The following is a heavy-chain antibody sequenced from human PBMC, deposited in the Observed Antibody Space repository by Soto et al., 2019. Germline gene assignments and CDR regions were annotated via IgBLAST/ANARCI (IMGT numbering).Heavy chain of an antibody. CDR2: IYPGDSDT. V-gene: IGHV5-51*01. Sequence: GESLKISCKGSGYSFSSYWIGWVRQMPGKGLEWMGIIYPGDSDTRYSPSFQGQVTISADKSISTAYLQWSSLKASDTAMYYCARLSCIGGSCYSVRDFYYYYGMDVWGQGTTVTVSS. CDR1: GYSFSSYW. CDR3: ARLSCIGGSCYSVRDFYYYYGMDV. D-gene: IGHD2-15*01. J-gene: IGHJ6*02.